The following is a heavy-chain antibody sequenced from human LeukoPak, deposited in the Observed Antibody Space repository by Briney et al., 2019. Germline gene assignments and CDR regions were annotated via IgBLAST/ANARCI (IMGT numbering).Heavy chain of an antibody. CDR3: ARTYSWSLSGFDY. D-gene: IGHD3-16*02. V-gene: IGHV3-30-3*01. CDR2: ISYDGSNK. Sequence: PGGSLRLSCAVSGFTLSNYVIHWVRQAPGKGLEWVAVISYDGSNKYYADSVKGRCTISRDNSKNTLYLQMNSLRAEDTAVYYCARTYSWSLSGFDYWGQGTLVTVSS. CDR1: GFTLSNYV. J-gene: IGHJ4*02.